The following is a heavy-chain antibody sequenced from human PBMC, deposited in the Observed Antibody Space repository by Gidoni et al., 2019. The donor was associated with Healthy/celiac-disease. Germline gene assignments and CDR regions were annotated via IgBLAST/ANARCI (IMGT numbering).Heavy chain of an antibody. CDR2: IRSSSSYT. Sequence: QVQLVESGGGLVKPGGSLRLSCAASGFTFSDYYISWIRQAPGKGLEWVSYIRSSSSYTNYADSVKGRFTISRDNAKNSLYLQMNSLRAEDTAVYYCARDLFPTYYYGSGSYYLDYWGQGTLVTVSS. J-gene: IGHJ4*02. CDR3: ARDLFPTYYYGSGSYYLDY. CDR1: GFTFSDYY. D-gene: IGHD3-10*01. V-gene: IGHV3-11*06.